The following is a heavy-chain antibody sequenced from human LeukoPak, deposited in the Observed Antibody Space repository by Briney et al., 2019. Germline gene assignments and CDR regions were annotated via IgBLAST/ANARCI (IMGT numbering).Heavy chain of an antibody. D-gene: IGHD5-18*01. Sequence: SAKVSSKHSLDTFSIYTISTVPDTPRQGLERMGGIIPIFGAANYAQTFQGRVTITADESTSTAYMELSSLRSEDTAVYYCARDENPGAAMVNVDYWGQGTLVTVSS. CDR2: IIPIFGAA. J-gene: IGHJ4*02. CDR1: LDTFSIYT. CDR3: ARDENPGAAMVNVDY. V-gene: IGHV1-69*13.